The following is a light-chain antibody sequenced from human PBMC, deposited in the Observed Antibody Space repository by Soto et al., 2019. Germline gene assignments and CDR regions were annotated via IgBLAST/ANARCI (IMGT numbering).Light chain of an antibody. CDR3: QSYDNLPSCT. J-gene: IGKJ2*02. CDR2: DAS. CDR1: QDISNY. V-gene: IGKV1-33*01. Sequence: DIQMTQSPSSLSASVGDRVTITCQASQDISNYLNWYQQKPGKAPKLLIFDASNLKTGAPSRFSGGGSGTHFTFTISSVQPEDVATYYCQSYDNLPSCTFGQGTKLEIK.